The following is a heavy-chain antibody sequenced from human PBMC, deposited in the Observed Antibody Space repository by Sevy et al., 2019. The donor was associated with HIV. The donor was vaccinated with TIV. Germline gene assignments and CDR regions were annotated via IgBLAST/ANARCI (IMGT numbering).Heavy chain of an antibody. CDR2: IIPIFGTA. Sequence: ASVKVSCKASGGTFSKYAITWVRQAPGQGLEWMGGIIPIFGTANYAQKFQGRVTITADESTSTAYMQLSSLRSEDTAVYYCARDRGFSSTSEYGMDVWGQGTTVTVSS. J-gene: IGHJ6*02. D-gene: IGHD2-2*01. V-gene: IGHV1-69*13. CDR1: GGTFSKYA. CDR3: ARDRGFSSTSEYGMDV.